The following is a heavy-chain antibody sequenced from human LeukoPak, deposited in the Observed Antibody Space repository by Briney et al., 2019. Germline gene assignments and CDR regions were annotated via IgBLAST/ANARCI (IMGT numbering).Heavy chain of an antibody. J-gene: IGHJ4*02. CDR1: GFTFSDYY. CDR2: ISYDGSNK. V-gene: IGHV3-30*18. Sequence: GGSLRLSCAASGFTFSDYYMSWIRQAPGKGLEWVAVISYDGSNKYYGDSVKGRFTISRDNSKNTLYLQMSSLRAEDTAVYYCVKARDGGYSGSGGFDYWGQGTLVTVSS. CDR3: VKARDGGYSGSGGFDY. D-gene: IGHD5-12*01.